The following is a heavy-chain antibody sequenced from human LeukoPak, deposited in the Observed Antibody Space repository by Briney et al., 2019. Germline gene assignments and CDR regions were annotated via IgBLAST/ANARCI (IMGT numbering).Heavy chain of an antibody. V-gene: IGHV3-11*01. CDR2: ISSSGSTI. J-gene: IGHJ5*02. CDR3: ARGSGSYSNR. D-gene: IGHD1-26*01. Sequence: GGSLRLSCAASGFTYSRYAMSWIRQAPGKGLEGVSYISSSGSTIYYADSVKGLFTISRDNAKNSLYLQMNSLRAEDTAVYYCARGSGSYSNRWGQGTLVTVSS. CDR1: GFTYSRYA.